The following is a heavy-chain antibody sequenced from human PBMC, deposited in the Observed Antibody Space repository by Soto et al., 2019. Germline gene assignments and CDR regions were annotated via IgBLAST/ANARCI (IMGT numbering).Heavy chain of an antibody. V-gene: IGHV2-5*02. CDR1: GFSLTRSGVG. J-gene: IGHJ2*01. CDR3: ARRPLNADYYDSSGYPSNWYFDL. D-gene: IGHD3-22*01. Sequence: QITLKESGPTLVKSTQTLTLTCTLSGFSLTRSGVGVGWIRQPPGKALEWLALIYWDDIKRYSPSLISRLTIPKATSKNQVVLTMTNMAPVDTATYYCARRPLNADYYDSSGYPSNWYFDLWGRGTLVTVSS. CDR2: IYWDDIK.